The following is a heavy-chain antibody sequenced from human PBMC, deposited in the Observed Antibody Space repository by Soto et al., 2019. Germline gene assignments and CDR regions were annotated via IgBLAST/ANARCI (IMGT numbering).Heavy chain of an antibody. Sequence: PSETLSLTCTVSGGSISSSSYYWGWIRQPPGKGLEWIGSIYYSGSTYYNPSLKSRVTISVDTSKNQFSLKLSSVTAADTAVYYCARRYYGSGSYYSNWFDPWGKATLVTVS. CDR3: ARRYYGSGSYYSNWFDP. D-gene: IGHD3-10*01. J-gene: IGHJ5*02. CDR2: IYYSGST. V-gene: IGHV4-39*01. CDR1: GGSISSSSYY.